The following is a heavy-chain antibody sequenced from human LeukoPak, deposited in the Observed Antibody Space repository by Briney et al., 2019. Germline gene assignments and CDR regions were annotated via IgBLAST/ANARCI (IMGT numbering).Heavy chain of an antibody. CDR1: GFTVSSNY. Sequence: GGSLRLSCAASGFTVSSNYMSWVRQAPGKGLEWVSVIYSGGSTHYADSVKGRFTISRDNSKNTLYLQMNSLRAEDTAVYYCARNDYGDTGYFDYWGQGTLVTVSS. D-gene: IGHD4-17*01. V-gene: IGHV3-66*01. J-gene: IGHJ4*02. CDR3: ARNDYGDTGYFDY. CDR2: IYSGGST.